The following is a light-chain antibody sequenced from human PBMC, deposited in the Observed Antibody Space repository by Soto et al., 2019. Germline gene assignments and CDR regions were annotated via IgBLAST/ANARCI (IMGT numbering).Light chain of an antibody. V-gene: IGKV3-20*01. CDR3: QQYGNSPST. CDR1: QSVSNNY. CDR2: GAS. J-gene: IGKJ5*01. Sequence: ETVLTQSPGTLSLSPGERATLSCRASQSVSNNYLAWYLQKPGQAPRLLIYGASRRATGIPDRFSGSGSGTDFTLTITRLEPEDFAVYYCQQYGNSPSTFGQGTRLEI.